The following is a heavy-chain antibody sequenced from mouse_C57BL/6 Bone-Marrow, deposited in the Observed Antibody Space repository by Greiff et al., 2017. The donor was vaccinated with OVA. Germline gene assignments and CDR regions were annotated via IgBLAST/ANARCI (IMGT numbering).Heavy chain of an antibody. D-gene: IGHD2-5*01. CDR3: ARGLSNFYFDY. V-gene: IGHV7-1*01. CDR2: SRNKANDYTT. Sequence: EVKLVESGGGLVQSGRSLRLSCATSGFTFSDFYMEWVRQAPGKGLEWIAASRNKANDYTTEYSASVKGRFIVSRDTSQSILYLQMNALRAENTAIYYCARGLSNFYFDYWGQGTTLTVSS. J-gene: IGHJ2*01. CDR1: GFTFSDFY.